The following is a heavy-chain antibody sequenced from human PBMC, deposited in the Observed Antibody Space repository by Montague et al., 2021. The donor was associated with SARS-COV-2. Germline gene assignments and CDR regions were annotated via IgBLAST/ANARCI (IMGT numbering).Heavy chain of an antibody. CDR1: GGSISSSSYY. CDR2: IYYSGST. V-gene: IGHV4-39*07. Sequence: SETLSLTCTVSGGSISSSSYYWGWIRQPPGKGLEWIGSIYYSGSTYYNPSLKSRVTISVDTSKNQFSLKLSSVTAADTAVYYCARDKAEYIVVVPAVPLAFGIDAWGQGTTGTRSS. D-gene: IGHD2-2*01. J-gene: IGHJ6*02. CDR3: ARDKAEYIVVVPAVPLAFGIDA.